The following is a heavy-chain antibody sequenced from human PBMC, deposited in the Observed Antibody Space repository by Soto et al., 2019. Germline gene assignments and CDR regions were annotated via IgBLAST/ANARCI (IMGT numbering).Heavy chain of an antibody. V-gene: IGHV4-34*01. CDR3: ARNGSYYDFWSGYYFGGGMDV. J-gene: IGHJ6*02. CDR2: INHSGST. Sequence: ETLSLTCAVYGGSFSGYYWSWIRQPPGKGLEWIGEINHSGSTNYNPSLKSRVTISVDTSKNQFSLKLSSVTAADTAVYYCARNGSYYDFWSGYYFGGGMDVWGQGTTVTVSS. CDR1: GGSFSGYY. D-gene: IGHD3-3*01.